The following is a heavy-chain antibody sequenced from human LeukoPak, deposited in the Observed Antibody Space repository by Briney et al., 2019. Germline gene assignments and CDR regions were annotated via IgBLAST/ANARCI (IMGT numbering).Heavy chain of an antibody. CDR2: ISWNSGSI. CDR3: ARASRGRYYYDSSGYFPYYYYMDV. Sequence: PGRSLRLSCAASGFTFDDYAMHWVRQAPGKGLEWVSGISWNSGSIGYADSVKGRFTISRDNAKNSLYLQMNSLRAEDTAVYYCARASRGRYYYDSSGYFPYYYYMDVWGKGTTVTVSS. J-gene: IGHJ6*03. V-gene: IGHV3-9*01. D-gene: IGHD3-22*01. CDR1: GFTFDDYA.